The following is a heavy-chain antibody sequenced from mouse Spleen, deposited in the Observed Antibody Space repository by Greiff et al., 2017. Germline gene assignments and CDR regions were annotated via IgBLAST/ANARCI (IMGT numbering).Heavy chain of an antibody. CDR2: IDPSDSYT. CDR3: ASYYGSSYHFDY. CDR1: GYTFTSYW. V-gene: IGHV1-50*01. J-gene: IGHJ2*01. D-gene: IGHD1-1*01. Sequence: QVQLQQPGAELVKPGASVKLSCKASGYTFTSYWMQWVKQRPGQGLEWIGEIDPSDSYTNYNQKFKGKATLTVDTSSSTAYMQLSSLTSEDSAVYYCASYYGSSYHFDYWGQGTTLTVSS.